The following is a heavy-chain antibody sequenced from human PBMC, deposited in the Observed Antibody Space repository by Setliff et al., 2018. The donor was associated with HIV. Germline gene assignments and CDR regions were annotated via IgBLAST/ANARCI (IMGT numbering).Heavy chain of an antibody. CDR2: IYHSGST. CDR1: GYSISSGYY. Sequence: LSLPCTVSGYSISSGYYWGWIRQPPGKGLEWIGSIYHSGSTYYNPSLKSRVTISVDKSKNQFSLKLSSVTAADTAVYYCARGSLYSSSSCFDYWGQGTLVTVSS. D-gene: IGHD6-13*01. J-gene: IGHJ4*02. V-gene: IGHV4-38-2*02. CDR3: ARGSLYSSSSCFDY.